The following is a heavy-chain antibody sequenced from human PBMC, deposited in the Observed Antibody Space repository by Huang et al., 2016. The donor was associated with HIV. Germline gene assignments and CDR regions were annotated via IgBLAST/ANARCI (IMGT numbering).Heavy chain of an antibody. V-gene: IGHV1-69*13. CDR1: GGTFSSYA. J-gene: IGHJ5*02. CDR2: IIPIFVTA. CDR3: ARTAYSYGFRQGYNWFDP. Sequence: QVLLVQSGAEVRKPGSSVKVSCTAFGGTFSSYAISWVRQAPGQGCEWMGGIIPIFVTANYTQKSEGRVTITVDESTNTGYMELTRLTSEDTAVYYCARTAYSYGFRQGYNWFDPWGQGTPVTVSS. D-gene: IGHD5-18*01.